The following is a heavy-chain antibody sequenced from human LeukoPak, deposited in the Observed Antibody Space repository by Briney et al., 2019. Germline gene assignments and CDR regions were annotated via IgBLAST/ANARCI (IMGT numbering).Heavy chain of an antibody. CDR2: IYPRDSDT. J-gene: IGHJ3*02. CDR1: GYTFTNYW. CDR3: ARKFCSSTTCYVAFDM. Sequence: GESLKISCKGSGYTFTNYWIGWVRQMPGKGVEYMGIIYPRDSDTRYSPSFEGQVTISADKSISTAYLQWSSLKASDTAMYFCARKFCSSTTCYVAFDMWGQGTMVTVSS. D-gene: IGHD2-2*01. V-gene: IGHV5-51*01.